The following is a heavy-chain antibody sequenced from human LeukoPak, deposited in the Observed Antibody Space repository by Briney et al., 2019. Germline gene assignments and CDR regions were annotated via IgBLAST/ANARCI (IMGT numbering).Heavy chain of an antibody. Sequence: GGSLRLSCEASGFTFSSHGMDWVRQARGKGLEWVVVILYDGSNKHYADYVKDRFTISRDNSKNTPYLQMNSLRAEDTAVYYCAKDWNYGGDSVYFDYWGQGTLVTVSS. CDR1: GFTFSSHG. D-gene: IGHD4-23*01. V-gene: IGHV3-30*18. CDR3: AKDWNYGGDSVYFDY. J-gene: IGHJ4*02. CDR2: ILYDGSNK.